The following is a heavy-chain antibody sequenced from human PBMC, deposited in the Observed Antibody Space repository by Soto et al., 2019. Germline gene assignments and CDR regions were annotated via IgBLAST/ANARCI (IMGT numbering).Heavy chain of an antibody. CDR1: GGAFNGYY. CDR2: INHSGSV. V-gene: IGHV4-34*02. Sequence: QVHLQQWGAGLLKPSQTLSLSCVVDGGAFNGYYWTWIRQPPGKGLEWIGEINHSGSVDYNPSLKSRVAISIDTSKKQFSLTLTSVTAADTAVYYCARAGAALVRGSIGGFDYWGQGSVVTVSS. J-gene: IGHJ4*02. CDR3: ARAGAALVRGSIGGFDY. D-gene: IGHD3-10*01.